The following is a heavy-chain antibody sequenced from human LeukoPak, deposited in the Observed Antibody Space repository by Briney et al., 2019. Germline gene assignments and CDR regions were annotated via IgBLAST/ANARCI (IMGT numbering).Heavy chain of an antibody. CDR1: GFAFSSYA. Sequence: GGSLRLSCSASGFAFSSYAMHWVRQAPGKGLXXXSXISFNGDSTYHADSVKGRFTISRDNSKNTLYFQMTSLRTEDTAVYFCVKVSSTAGATYFDYWGQGTLVTVSS. D-gene: IGHD1-26*01. J-gene: IGHJ4*02. CDR2: ISFNGDST. CDR3: VKVSSTAGATYFDY. V-gene: IGHV3-64D*06.